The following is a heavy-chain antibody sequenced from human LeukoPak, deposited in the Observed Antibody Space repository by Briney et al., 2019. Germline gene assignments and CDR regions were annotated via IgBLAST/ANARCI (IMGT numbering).Heavy chain of an antibody. V-gene: IGHV3-48*03. Sequence: GGSLRLSCAASGFTFSSYEMNWVRQAPGKGLEWVSYISSSGSTIYYADSVKGRFTISRDNAKNSLYLQMNSLRAEDTAVYYCAKDREDIVVVVAQYLGAFDIWGQGTMVTVSS. D-gene: IGHD2-15*01. CDR2: ISSSGSTI. CDR1: GFTFSSYE. CDR3: AKDREDIVVVVAQYLGAFDI. J-gene: IGHJ3*02.